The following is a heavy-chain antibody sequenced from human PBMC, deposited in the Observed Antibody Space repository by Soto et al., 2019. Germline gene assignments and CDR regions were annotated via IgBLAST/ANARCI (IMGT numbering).Heavy chain of an antibody. CDR3: ARVGTPLDFGVEGGWFDP. D-gene: IGHD3-3*01. CDR1: GYTFTGYY. J-gene: IGHJ5*02. CDR2: INPNSGGT. V-gene: IGHV1-2*02. Sequence: ASVKVSCKAAGYTFTGYYMHWVRQAPGQGLEWMGWINPNSGGTNYAQKFQGRVTMTRDTSISTAYMELSRLRSDDTAVYYCARVGTPLDFGVEGGWFDPWGPGALVTVYS.